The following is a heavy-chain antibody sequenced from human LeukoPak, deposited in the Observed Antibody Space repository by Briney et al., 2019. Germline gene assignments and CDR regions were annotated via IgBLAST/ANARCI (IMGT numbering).Heavy chain of an antibody. CDR2: ISAYNGNT. CDR3: ARDAGQQLNYFDY. V-gene: IGHV1-18*01. Sequence: ASVKVSCTASGSTFTSYGISWARQAPGQGLEWMGWISAYNGNTNYAQKLQGRVTMTTDTSTSTAYMELESLRSDDTAVYYCARDAGQQLNYFDYWGQGTLVTVSS. CDR1: GSTFTSYG. D-gene: IGHD6-13*01. J-gene: IGHJ4*02.